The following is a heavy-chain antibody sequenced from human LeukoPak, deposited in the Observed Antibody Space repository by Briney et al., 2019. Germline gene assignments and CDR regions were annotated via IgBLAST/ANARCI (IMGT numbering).Heavy chain of an antibody. CDR1: GASFSGYY. Sequence: SETLSLTCAVDGASFSGYYWSWIRQPPGKGLEWIGEINDSRKTKDNPSLKSRVTMSVDTSKNQISLQLSSVTAADTAVYYCARVAATGWGAAMTTFYFDYWVQGTLVTVSS. CDR3: ARVAATGWGAAMTTFYFDY. V-gene: IGHV4-34*01. J-gene: IGHJ4*02. CDR2: INDSRKT. D-gene: IGHD4-11*01.